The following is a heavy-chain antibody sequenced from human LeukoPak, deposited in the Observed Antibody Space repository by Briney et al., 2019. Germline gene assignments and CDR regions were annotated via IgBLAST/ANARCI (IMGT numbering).Heavy chain of an antibody. D-gene: IGHD6-13*01. CDR1: GYTLTELS. J-gene: IGHJ6*03. CDR2: FDPEDGET. CDR3: ASAQYSSSDYYYYMDV. Sequence: GASVKVSCKASGYTLTELSMHWVRQAPGKGLEWMGGFDPEDGETIYAQKFQGRVTMTEDTSTDTAYMELSSLRSEDTAVYYCASAQYSSSDYYYYMDVWGKGTTVTVSS. V-gene: IGHV1-24*01.